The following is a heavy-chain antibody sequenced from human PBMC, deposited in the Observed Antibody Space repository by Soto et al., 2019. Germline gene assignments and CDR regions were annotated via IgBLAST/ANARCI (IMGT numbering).Heavy chain of an antibody. CDR1: GGSISSSNW. Sequence: SETLSLTCAVSGGSISSSNWWSWVRRPPGKGLEWIGEIYHSGSTNYNPSLKSRVTISVDKSKNQFSLKLSSVTAADTAVYYCALRDGYYDFWSGYHLSNWGQGTLVTVSS. J-gene: IGHJ4*02. CDR2: IYHSGST. CDR3: ALRDGYYDFWSGYHLSN. D-gene: IGHD3-3*01. V-gene: IGHV4-4*02.